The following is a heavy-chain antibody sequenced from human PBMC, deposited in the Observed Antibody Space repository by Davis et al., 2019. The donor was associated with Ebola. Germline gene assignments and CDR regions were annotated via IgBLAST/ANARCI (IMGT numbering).Heavy chain of an antibody. V-gene: IGHV3-21*01. D-gene: IGHD3-22*01. Sequence: GESLKISCAASGFTFSRYTMNWVRQAPGKGLEWVSSISSSSSYIYYADSVTGRFTISRDNAKNSLYLQMNSLRAEDTAVYYCAREADDDDSSGYSHYFDYWGQGTLVTVSS. CDR3: AREADDDDSSGYSHYFDY. J-gene: IGHJ4*02. CDR1: GFTFSRYT. CDR2: ISSSSSYI.